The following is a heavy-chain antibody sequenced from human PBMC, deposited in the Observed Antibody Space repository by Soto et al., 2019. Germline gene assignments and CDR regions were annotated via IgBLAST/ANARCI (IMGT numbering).Heavy chain of an antibody. V-gene: IGHV1-69*13. CDR1: GGTFSSYA. J-gene: IGHJ5*02. D-gene: IGHD2-15*01. CDR3: ARGYCSGGSCLNWFDP. Sequence: SVKVSCKASGGTFSSYAISWVGQAPGQGLEWMGGIIPIFGTANYAQKFQGRVTITADESTSTAYMELSSLRSEDTAVYYCARGYCSGGSCLNWFDPWGQGTLVTVSS. CDR2: IIPIFGTA.